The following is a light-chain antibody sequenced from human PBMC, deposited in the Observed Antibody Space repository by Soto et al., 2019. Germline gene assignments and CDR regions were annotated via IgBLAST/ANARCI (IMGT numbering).Light chain of an antibody. Sequence: EIVLTHSPDTLSLSPGERATLSCRASQTVGNNYLAWYQQKAGQAPRLVIYDASTRATGIPDRFSGSGSGTDFTLTISRLEPEDFAVYYCQQYGSSPRTFGQGTKVDIK. CDR2: DAS. V-gene: IGKV3-20*01. CDR3: QQYGSSPRT. J-gene: IGKJ1*01. CDR1: QTVGNNY.